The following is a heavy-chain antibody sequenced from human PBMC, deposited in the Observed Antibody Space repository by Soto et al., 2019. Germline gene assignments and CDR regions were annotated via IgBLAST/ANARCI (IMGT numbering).Heavy chain of an antibody. CDR2: ISAYNGNT. CDR3: ARSLPPSYYYGMDV. Sequence: SVKVSCKASGYTFTSYGISWVRQAPGQGLEWMGWISAYNGNTNYAQKLQGRVTMTTDTSTSTAYMELSSLRSEDTAVYYCARSLPPSYYYGMDVWGQGTTVTV. CDR1: GYTFTSYG. J-gene: IGHJ6*02. V-gene: IGHV1-18*04.